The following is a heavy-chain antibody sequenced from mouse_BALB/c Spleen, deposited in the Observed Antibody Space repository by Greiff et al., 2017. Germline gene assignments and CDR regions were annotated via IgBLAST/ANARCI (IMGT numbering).Heavy chain of an antibody. D-gene: IGHD2-4*01. Sequence: EVQVVESGGGLVQPGGSLKLSCAASGFTFSSYTMSWVRQTPEKRLEWVAYISNGGGSTYYPDTVKGRFTISRDNAKNTLYLQMSSLKSEDTAMYYCARHEGMITTGPTWFAYWGQGTLVTVSA. CDR1: GFTFSSYT. J-gene: IGHJ3*01. V-gene: IGHV5-12-2*01. CDR2: ISNGGGST. CDR3: ARHEGMITTGPTWFAY.